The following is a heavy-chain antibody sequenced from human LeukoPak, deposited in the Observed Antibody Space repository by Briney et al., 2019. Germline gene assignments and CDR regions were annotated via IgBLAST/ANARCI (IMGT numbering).Heavy chain of an antibody. CDR3: ARRGPHCTNGVCIIDY. CDR1: GGSFSGYY. J-gene: IGHJ4*02. V-gene: IGHV4-34*01. Sequence: PSETLSLTCAVYGGSFSGYYWSWIRQPPGKGLEWIGEINHSGSTNYNPSLKSRVTISVDTSKNQFSLKLSSVAAADTAVYCCARRGPHCTNGVCIIDYWGQGTLVTVSS. D-gene: IGHD2-8*01. CDR2: INHSGST.